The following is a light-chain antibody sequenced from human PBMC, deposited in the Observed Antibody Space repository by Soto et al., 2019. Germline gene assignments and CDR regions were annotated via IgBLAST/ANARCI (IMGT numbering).Light chain of an antibody. CDR3: QSYDSSLSGSNV. CDR1: SSNIGAGYD. J-gene: IGLJ1*01. V-gene: IGLV1-40*01. Sequence: QPVLTQPPSVSGAPGQRVTISCTGSSSNIGAGYDVHWYQQLPGTAPKLLIYGNSNRPSGVPDRFSGSKSGTSASLAITGLQVEDEADYYCQSYDSSLSGSNVFGTGTKVTVL. CDR2: GNS.